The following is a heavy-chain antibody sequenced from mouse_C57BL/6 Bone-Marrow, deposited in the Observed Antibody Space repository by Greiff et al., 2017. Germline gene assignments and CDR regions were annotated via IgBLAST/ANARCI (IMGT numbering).Heavy chain of an antibody. D-gene: IGHD3-2*02. CDR3: ARDSSGYREAWFAY. V-gene: IGHV2-9-1*01. J-gene: IGHJ3*01. CDR1: GFSLTSYA. CDR2: IWTGGGT. Sequence: QVQLQQSGPGLVAPSQSLSITCTVSGFSLTSYAISWVRQPPGKGLEWLGVIWTGGGTNYNSALKSRLSISKDNSKSQVFLKMNSLQTDDTARYYCARDSSGYREAWFAYWGQGTLVTVSA.